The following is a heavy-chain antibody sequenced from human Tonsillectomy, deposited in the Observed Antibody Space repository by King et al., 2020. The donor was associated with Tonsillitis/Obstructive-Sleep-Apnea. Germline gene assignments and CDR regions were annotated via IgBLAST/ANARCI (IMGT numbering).Heavy chain of an antibody. CDR2: VYYSGST. J-gene: IGHJ4*02. V-gene: IGHV4-61*01. D-gene: IGHD4-17*01. CDR3: EGQCLVYGDYVSLDY. Sequence: QLQESGPGVVKPSETLSLTCTVSGGSVSNGSYYWSWIRQPPGKGLEWIGYVYYSGSTRSKSSLESRVTISVDTSKNQFYLRLNSVTAEDTAVYYCEGQCLVYGDYVSLDYWGQGSLVTVSP. CDR1: GGSVSNGSYY.